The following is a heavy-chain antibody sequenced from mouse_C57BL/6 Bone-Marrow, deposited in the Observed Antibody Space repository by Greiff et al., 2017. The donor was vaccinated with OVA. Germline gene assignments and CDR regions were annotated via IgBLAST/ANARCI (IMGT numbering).Heavy chain of an antibody. CDR1: GYTFNGYW. Sequence: QVQLKESGAELMKPGASVKLSCKATGYTFNGYWIEWVKQRPGHGLEWIGEILPGSGSTNYNEKFKGKATFTADTSSNTAYMQLSSLTTEDSAIYYCARDSSGLFAYWGQGTLVTVSA. V-gene: IGHV1-9*01. J-gene: IGHJ3*01. CDR2: ILPGSGST. CDR3: ARDSSGLFAY. D-gene: IGHD3-2*02.